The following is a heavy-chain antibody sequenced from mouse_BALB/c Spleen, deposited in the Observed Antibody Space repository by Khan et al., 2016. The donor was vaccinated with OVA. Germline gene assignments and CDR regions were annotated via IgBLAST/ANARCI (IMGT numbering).Heavy chain of an antibody. J-gene: IGHJ1*01. V-gene: IGHV9-1*02. Sequence: QIQLVQSGPELTTPGATVKISCKASGYTFTNYGMNWVKQAPGKGLKWMGWINTYTGEPTYADDFTGRFVFSLDTSARTAYLQLSNLQYAAMTTLCCARSSADWDSEGGGAGTTGTGAS. CDR3: ARSSADWDSEG. CDR1: GYTFTNYG. CDR2: INTYTGEP. D-gene: IGHD6-1*01.